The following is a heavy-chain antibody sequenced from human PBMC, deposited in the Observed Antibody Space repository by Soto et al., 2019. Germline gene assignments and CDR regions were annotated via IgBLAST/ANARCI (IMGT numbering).Heavy chain of an antibody. CDR3: ARGRIAVAGKIIDY. CDR2: INHSGST. CDR1: GGSFSGHY. D-gene: IGHD6-19*01. V-gene: IGHV4-34*01. Sequence: SETLSLTCAVYGGSFSGHYWICIRQPPGKGLEWIGEINHSGSTNYNPSLKSRVTISVDTSKNQFSLKLSSVTAADTAVYYCARGRIAVAGKIIDYWGQGTLVT. J-gene: IGHJ4*02.